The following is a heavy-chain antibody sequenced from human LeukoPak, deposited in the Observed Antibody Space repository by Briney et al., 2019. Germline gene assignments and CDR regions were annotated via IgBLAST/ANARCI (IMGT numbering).Heavy chain of an antibody. D-gene: IGHD1-20*01. CDR3: VKVFRRNWSYDY. CDR1: GFIFRSSA. V-gene: IGHV3-64D*08. Sequence: GGSLRLSCSASGFIFRSSAMHWVRQAPGKGLEYVSAVSTSGVTTYYADSVKGRFTISRDNSRNIVYLQMSSLRPEDTAVYFCVKVFRRNWSYDYWGQGTLVTVSS. CDR2: VSTSGVTT. J-gene: IGHJ4*02.